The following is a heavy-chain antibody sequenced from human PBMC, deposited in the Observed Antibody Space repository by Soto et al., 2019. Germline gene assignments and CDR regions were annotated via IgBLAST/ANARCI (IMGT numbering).Heavy chain of an antibody. CDR1: GGSISSYY. CDR3: ARDGAYCGGDCYYGMDV. Sequence: SETLSLTCTVSGGSISSYYWSWIRQPPGKGLEWIGYIYYSGSTNYSPSLKSRVTISVDTSKNQFSLKLSSVTAADTAVYYCARDGAYCGGDCYYGMDVWGQGTTVTVS. CDR2: IYYSGST. V-gene: IGHV4-59*01. D-gene: IGHD2-21*01. J-gene: IGHJ6*02.